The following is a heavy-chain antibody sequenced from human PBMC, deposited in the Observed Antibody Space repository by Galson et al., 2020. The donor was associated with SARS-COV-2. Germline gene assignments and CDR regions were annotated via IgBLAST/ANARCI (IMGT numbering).Heavy chain of an antibody. D-gene: IGHD3-10*01. Sequence: SETLSLTCTVSGGSISTSSYYWGWIRQPPGKGLEWIGNIYYSGSTYYNPSLKSRVTISVDTSKNQFSLKLSSVTAADTAVYYCARQSMVRGVTISWYYGMDVWGQGTTVTVSS. CDR3: ARQSMVRGVTISWYYGMDV. J-gene: IGHJ6*02. CDR1: GGSISTSSYY. V-gene: IGHV4-39*01. CDR2: IYYSGST.